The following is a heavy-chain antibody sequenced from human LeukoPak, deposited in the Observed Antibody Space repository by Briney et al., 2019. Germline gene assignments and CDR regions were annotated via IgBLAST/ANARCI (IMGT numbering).Heavy chain of an antibody. J-gene: IGHJ4*02. CDR3: ARHVVAVGFDY. D-gene: IGHD3-22*01. CDR2: ISSSGSTI. Sequence: GGSLRLSCAASGFTFSSYEMNWVRQAPGKGLEWVSYISSSGSTIYYADSVKGRFTIARDNAKNSLYLQMNSLRADDTAVYYCARHVVAVGFDYWGRGTLVTVSS. CDR1: GFTFSSYE. V-gene: IGHV3-48*03.